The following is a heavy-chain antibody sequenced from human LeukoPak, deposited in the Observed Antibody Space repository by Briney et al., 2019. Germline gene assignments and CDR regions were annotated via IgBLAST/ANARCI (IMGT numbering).Heavy chain of an antibody. CDR1: GYTFTDYY. D-gene: IGHD4-11*01. Sequence: ASVKVSCKASGYTFTDYYMHWVRQAPGQGLEWMGRINPNSGGTNYAQKFQGRVTMTRDTSISTAYMELSRLRSDDTAVYYCARESLYSNCAGYWGQGTLVTVSS. CDR2: INPNSGGT. CDR3: ARESLYSNCAGY. J-gene: IGHJ4*02. V-gene: IGHV1-2*06.